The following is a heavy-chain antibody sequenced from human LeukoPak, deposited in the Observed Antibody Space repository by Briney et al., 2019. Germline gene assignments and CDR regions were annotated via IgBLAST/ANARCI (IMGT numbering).Heavy chain of an antibody. J-gene: IGHJ4*02. D-gene: IGHD3-3*01. CDR3: ARGRPYYDFWSGYYVQNYYFDY. CDR2: IYNSGST. Sequence: PSETLSLTCTVSGYSISSGYFWGWIRQPPGKGLEWIGTIYNSGSTYYNASLESRVTISVDTSKNQFSLKLSSVTAADTAVYYCARGRPYYDFWSGYYVQNYYFDYWGQGTLVTVSS. CDR1: GYSISSGYF. V-gene: IGHV4-38-2*02.